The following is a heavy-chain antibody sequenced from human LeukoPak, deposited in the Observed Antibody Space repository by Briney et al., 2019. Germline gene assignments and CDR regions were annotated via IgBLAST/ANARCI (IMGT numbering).Heavy chain of an antibody. Sequence: GGSLRLSCAASGFTFSSYWMSWVRQAPGKGLEWVANIKQDGSEKYYVDSVKGRFTISRDNAKNSLYLQMNSLRAEDTAVYYCARDPAYGGNPRVFDYWGQGTLVTVSS. CDR2: IKQDGSEK. CDR1: GFTFSSYW. CDR3: ARDPAYGGNPRVFDY. V-gene: IGHV3-7*01. J-gene: IGHJ4*02. D-gene: IGHD4-23*01.